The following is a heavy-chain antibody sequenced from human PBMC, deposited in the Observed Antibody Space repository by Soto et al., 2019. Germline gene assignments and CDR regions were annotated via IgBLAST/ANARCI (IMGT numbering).Heavy chain of an antibody. D-gene: IGHD3-9*01. CDR1: GGSISSYY. CDR2: IYYSGST. CDR3: ARGRRYFDWLSDFAY. J-gene: IGHJ4*02. V-gene: IGHV4-59*01. Sequence: PSETLSLTCTVSGGSISSYYWSWIRQPPGKGLEWIGYIYYSGSTNYNPSLKSRVTISVDTSKNQFSLKLSSVTATDTAVYYCARGRRYFDWLSDFAYWGQGYLVTAYS.